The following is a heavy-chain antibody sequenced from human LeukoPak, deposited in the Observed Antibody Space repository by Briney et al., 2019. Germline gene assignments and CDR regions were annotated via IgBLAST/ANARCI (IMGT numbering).Heavy chain of an antibody. V-gene: IGHV5-51*01. CDR2: IYLDDSDT. CDR1: GYRFTSYW. J-gene: IGHJ3*01. Sequence: GESLKISCKGSGYRFTSYWIGWVRQIPGKGMEWMGIIYLDDSDTRYSPSFRGQVTISADKSISTAYLQWSSVKSSDTGMYYCARIGYGAFDFWGQGTMVTVSS. CDR3: ARIGYGAFDF. D-gene: IGHD6-13*01.